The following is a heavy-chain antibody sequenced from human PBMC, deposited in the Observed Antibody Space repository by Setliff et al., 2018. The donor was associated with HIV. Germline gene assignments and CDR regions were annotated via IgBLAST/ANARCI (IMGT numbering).Heavy chain of an antibody. CDR1: GGSFSDYY. D-gene: IGHD6-6*01. CDR2: INHSGST. J-gene: IGHJ4*02. V-gene: IGHV4-34*01. CDR3: ARHDTEYSSYERYYFDY. Sequence: SETLSLTCAVYGGSFSDYYWSWIRQPPGKGLEWIGEINHSGSTNYNPSLKSRVTISVDTSKNQFSLKLSSVTAADTAVYYCARHDTEYSSYERYYFDYWGQGTLVTVSS.